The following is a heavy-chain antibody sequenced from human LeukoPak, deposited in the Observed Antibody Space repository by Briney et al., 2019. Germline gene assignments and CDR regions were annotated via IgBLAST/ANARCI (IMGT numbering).Heavy chain of an antibody. CDR2: ISSSSSYI. J-gene: IGHJ4*02. V-gene: IGHV3-21*01. D-gene: IGHD2-15*01. CDR1: GFTFSSYS. Sequence: GGSLRLSCAASGFTFSSYSMNWVRQAPGKGLEWVSSISSSSSYIYYADSVKGRFTISRDNAKNSLYLQMNSLRAEDTAVYYCASLDLGYCSGGSRYGRDYWGQGTLVTVSS. CDR3: ASLDLGYCSGGSRYGRDY.